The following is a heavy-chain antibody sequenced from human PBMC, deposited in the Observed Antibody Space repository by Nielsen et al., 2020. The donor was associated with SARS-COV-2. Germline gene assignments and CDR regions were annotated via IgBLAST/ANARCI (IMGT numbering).Heavy chain of an antibody. V-gene: IGHV1-46*01. J-gene: IGHJ4*02. CDR3: ARSLYYYGSGSLKTPFDY. Sequence: ASVKVSCKASGYTFTSYYMHWVRQAPGQGLEWMGIINPSGGSTSYAQKFQGRVTMTRDTSTSTAYMELSNLRSEDTAVYYCARSLYYYGSGSLKTPFDYWGQGTLVTVSS. CDR1: GYTFTSYY. D-gene: IGHD3-10*01. CDR2: INPSGGST.